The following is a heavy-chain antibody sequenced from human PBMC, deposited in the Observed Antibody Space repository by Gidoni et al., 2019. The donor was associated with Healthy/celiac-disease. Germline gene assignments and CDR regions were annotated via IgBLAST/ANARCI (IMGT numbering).Heavy chain of an antibody. J-gene: IGHJ4*02. CDR2: INAGNGNT. V-gene: IGHV1-3*01. CDR1: GYTFTSSA. Sequence: QVQLVQSGAEVKKPGASVKVSCKASGYTFTSSAMHWGRQAPGQRLEWMGWINAGNGNTKYSQKFQGRVTITRDTSASTAYMELSSLRSEDTAVYYCASAVAGTWPHYYYFDYWGQGTLVTVSS. CDR3: ASAVAGTWPHYYYFDY. D-gene: IGHD6-19*01.